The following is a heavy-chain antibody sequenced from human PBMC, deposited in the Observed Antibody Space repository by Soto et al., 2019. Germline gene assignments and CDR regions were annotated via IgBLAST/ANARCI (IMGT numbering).Heavy chain of an antibody. D-gene: IGHD3-3*01. CDR3: VRGIGGYFRY. CDR2: IYYSGST. V-gene: IGHV4-31*03. Sequence: SETLSLTCTVSGGSISSGGYYWSWIRQHPGKGLEWIGYIYYSGSTYYNPSLKSRITISVDTSKNQFSLKLSSVTAADTAVYYCVRGIGGYFRYWGQGSLVTVSS. CDR1: GGSISSGGYY. J-gene: IGHJ4*02.